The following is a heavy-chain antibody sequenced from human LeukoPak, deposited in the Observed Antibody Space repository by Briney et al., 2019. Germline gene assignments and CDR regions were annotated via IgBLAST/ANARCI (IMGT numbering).Heavy chain of an antibody. D-gene: IGHD5-24*01. J-gene: IGHJ4*02. CDR2: LNPGPGGT. Sequence: ASVKVSCKTSGYTFIAYYLHWVRQAPGQGLEGMGWLNPGPGGTLYAQKFQGRVTMTRDMSMTTAYMELTELRSDDTAVYYCAAQRDPRPFDHWGQGTLITVSS. V-gene: IGHV1-2*02. CDR3: AAQRDPRPFDH. CDR1: GYTFIAYY.